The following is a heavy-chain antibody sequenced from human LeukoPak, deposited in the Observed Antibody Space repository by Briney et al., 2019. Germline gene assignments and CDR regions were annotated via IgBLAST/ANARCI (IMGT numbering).Heavy chain of an antibody. CDR3: ARHLRDGYNFPYYYYYMDV. CDR2: IYYSGST. J-gene: IGHJ6*03. V-gene: IGHV4-34*01. CDR1: GGSFSGYY. Sequence: PSETLSLTCAVYGGSFSGYYWSWIRQPPGKGLEWIGSIYYSGSTYYNPSLKSRVTISVDTSKNQFSLKLSSVTAADTAVYYCARHLRDGYNFPYYYYYMDVWGKGTTVTISS. D-gene: IGHD5-24*01.